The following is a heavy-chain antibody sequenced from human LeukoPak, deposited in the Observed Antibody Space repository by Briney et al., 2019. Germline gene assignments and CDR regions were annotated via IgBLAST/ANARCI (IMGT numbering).Heavy chain of an antibody. D-gene: IGHD4-17*01. CDR1: GFTFSNYW. J-gene: IGHJ4*02. CDR2: IKTDGSTT. V-gene: IGHV3-74*01. Sequence: GGSLRLSCAASGFTFSNYWMHWVRQVPGKGLVWVSRIKTDGSTTGYADSVRGRFTISRDNAKNTLYLQMNSLRAEDTAVYYCARDKTTVTTFDFWGQGTVVCLSS. CDR3: ARDKTTVTTFDF.